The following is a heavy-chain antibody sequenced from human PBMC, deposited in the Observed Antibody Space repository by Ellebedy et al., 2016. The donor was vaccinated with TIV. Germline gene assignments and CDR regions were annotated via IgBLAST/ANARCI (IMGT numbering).Heavy chain of an antibody. CDR2: ISYDGSNK. CDR1: GFTFSSYG. J-gene: IGHJ4*02. D-gene: IGHD5-24*01. CDR3: AKDRRRDGYHEGY. Sequence: PGGSLRLSCAASGFTFSSYGMDWVRQAPGKGLEWVAVISYDGSNKYYADSVKGRFTISRDNSKNTLYLQMNSLRAEDTAVYYCAKDRRRDGYHEGYWGQGTLVTVSS. V-gene: IGHV3-30*18.